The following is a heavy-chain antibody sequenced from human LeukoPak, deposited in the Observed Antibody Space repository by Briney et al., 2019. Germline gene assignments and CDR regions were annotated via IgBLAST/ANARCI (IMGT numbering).Heavy chain of an antibody. CDR3: ARGVYQFDY. V-gene: IGHV3-30-3*01. J-gene: IGHJ4*02. Sequence: GRSLRLSCAASGFTFSSYAMHRVRQAPGKGLEWVAVISYDGSNKYYADSVKGRFTISRDNSKNTLYLQMNSLRAEDTALYYCARGVYQFDYWGQGTLVTVSS. D-gene: IGHD3-16*02. CDR1: GFTFSSYA. CDR2: ISYDGSNK.